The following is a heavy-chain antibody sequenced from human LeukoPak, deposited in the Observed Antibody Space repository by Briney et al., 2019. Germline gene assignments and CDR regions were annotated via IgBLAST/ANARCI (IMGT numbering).Heavy chain of an antibody. Sequence: GGSLRLSCAASGFTFSSYAMSWVRQAPGKGLEWVSAISGSGGSTYYADSVKGRFTISRDNSKNTLYLQMNSLRAEDTAVYYCAKRWGYYDILTGYYAPGPFDYWGQGTLVTVPS. CDR2: ISGSGGST. V-gene: IGHV3-23*01. CDR3: AKRWGYYDILTGYYAPGPFDY. J-gene: IGHJ4*02. D-gene: IGHD3-9*01. CDR1: GFTFSSYA.